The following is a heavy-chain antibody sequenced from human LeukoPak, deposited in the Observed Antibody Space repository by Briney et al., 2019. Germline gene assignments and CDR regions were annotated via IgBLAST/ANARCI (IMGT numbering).Heavy chain of an antibody. D-gene: IGHD2-2*02. Sequence: SETLSLTCTVSGGSISSGGYYWSWIRQHPGKGLEWIGYIYYSGSTYYNPSLKSRVTISVDTSKNQLSLKLSSVTAADTAVYYCARDHCSSTSCYTFCDYWGQGTLVTVSS. CDR1: GGSISSGGYY. V-gene: IGHV4-31*03. CDR2: IYYSGST. J-gene: IGHJ4*02. CDR3: ARDHCSSTSCYTFCDY.